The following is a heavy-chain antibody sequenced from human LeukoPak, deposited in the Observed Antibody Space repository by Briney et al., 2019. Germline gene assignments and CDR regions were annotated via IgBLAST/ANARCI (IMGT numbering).Heavy chain of an antibody. D-gene: IGHD3-9*01. CDR3: ARIGHYDILTGYSTYYGMDV. Sequence: ASVKVSCKASGYTFTNYGISWVRQAPGQGLEWMGWISAYNGKTNYAQKLQGRVTMTTDTSTSTAYMELRSLRSDDTAVYYCARIGHYDILTGYSTYYGMDVWGQGTTVTVSS. CDR1: GYTFTNYG. CDR2: ISAYNGKT. J-gene: IGHJ6*02. V-gene: IGHV1-18*01.